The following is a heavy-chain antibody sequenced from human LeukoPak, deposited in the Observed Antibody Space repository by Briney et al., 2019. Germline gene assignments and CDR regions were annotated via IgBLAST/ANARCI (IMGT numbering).Heavy chain of an antibody. J-gene: IGHJ5*02. CDR1: GYTFTSYD. V-gene: IGHV1-8*01. Sequence: ASVKVSCKASGYTFTSYDINWVRQATGQGLEWMGWMNPNSGNTGYAQKFQGRVTMTRDTSTSTVYMELSSLRSEDTAVYYCAREGTMVRGVINWFDPWGQGTLVTVSS. CDR2: MNPNSGNT. CDR3: AREGTMVRGVINWFDP. D-gene: IGHD3-10*01.